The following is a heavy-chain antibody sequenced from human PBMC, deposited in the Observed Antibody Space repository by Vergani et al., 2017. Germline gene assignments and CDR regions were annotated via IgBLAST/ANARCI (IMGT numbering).Heavy chain of an antibody. J-gene: IGHJ3*02. CDR3: AGWSRRSGYYVGSPAFDI. Sequence: QVQLQQWGAGLLKPSETLSLTCAVYGGSFSGYYWSWIRQPPGKGLEWIGEINHSGSTNYNPSLKRRVTISVDTSKNQFSLKLSSVAAADTAVYYCAGWSRRSGYYVGSPAFDIWGEGRMVTVSS. CDR2: INHSGST. D-gene: IGHD3-3*01. V-gene: IGHV4-34*01. CDR1: GGSFSGYY.